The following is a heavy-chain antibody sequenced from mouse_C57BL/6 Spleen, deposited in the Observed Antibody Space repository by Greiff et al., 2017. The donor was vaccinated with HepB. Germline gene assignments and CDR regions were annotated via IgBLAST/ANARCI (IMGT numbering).Heavy chain of an antibody. Sequence: EVKLVESEGGLVQPGSSMKLSCTASGFTFSDYYMAWVRQVPEKGLEWVANINYDGSSTYYLDSLKSRFIISRDNAKNILYLQMSSLKSEDTATYYCAREDGYYFFFDYWGQGTTLTVSS. V-gene: IGHV5-16*01. D-gene: IGHD2-3*01. CDR2: INYDGSST. CDR1: GFTFSDYY. J-gene: IGHJ2*01. CDR3: AREDGYYFFFDY.